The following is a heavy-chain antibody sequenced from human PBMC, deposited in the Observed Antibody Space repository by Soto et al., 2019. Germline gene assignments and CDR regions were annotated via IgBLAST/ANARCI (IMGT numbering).Heavy chain of an antibody. J-gene: IGHJ4*02. V-gene: IGHV1-18*04. CDR1: GYTLSSYY. Sequence: ASVKVSCTASGYTLSSYYMNWVRQAPGQGLEWMGWISAYNGTSHYAQKLQGRVTMTTDTSTSTAYMELRSLRSDDTAVYYCARDLAAGTPYFDYWGQGTLVTVSS. CDR2: ISAYNGTS. CDR3: ARDLAAGTPYFDY. D-gene: IGHD6-13*01.